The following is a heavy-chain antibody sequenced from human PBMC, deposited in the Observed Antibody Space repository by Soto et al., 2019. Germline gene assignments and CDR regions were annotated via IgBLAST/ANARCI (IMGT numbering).Heavy chain of an antibody. CDR1: GFTFSSYG. J-gene: IGHJ5*02. CDR2: IWYDGSNK. Sequence: QVQLVESGGGVVQPGRSLRLSCAASGFTFSSYGMHWVRQAPGKGLEWVAVIWYDGSNKYYADSVKGRFTISRDNSKNTLYPQMNSLRAEDTAVYYCARGAGSGSYWDWFDPWGQGTLVTVSS. D-gene: IGHD3-10*01. CDR3: ARGAGSGSYWDWFDP. V-gene: IGHV3-33*01.